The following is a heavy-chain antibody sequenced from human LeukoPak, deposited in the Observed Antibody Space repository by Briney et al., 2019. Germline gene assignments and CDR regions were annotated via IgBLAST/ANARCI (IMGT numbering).Heavy chain of an antibody. D-gene: IGHD3-16*02. CDR1: GFTVSSNY. Sequence: GGSLRLSCAASGFTVSSNYMSWVRQAPGKGLEWVAFIRYDGSNKYYADSVKGRFTISRDNSKNTLYLQMNSLRAEDTAVYYCARDLYDYVWGSYRYEFDYWGQGTLVTVSS. CDR2: IRYDGSNK. J-gene: IGHJ4*02. V-gene: IGHV3-30*02. CDR3: ARDLYDYVWGSYRYEFDY.